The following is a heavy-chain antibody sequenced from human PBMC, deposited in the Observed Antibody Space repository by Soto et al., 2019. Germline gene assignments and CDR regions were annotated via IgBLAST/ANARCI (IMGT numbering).Heavy chain of an antibody. CDR2: ISGSGGST. D-gene: IGHD3-10*01. Sequence: EVQLLESGGGLVQPGGSLRLSCAASGFTFSSYAMSWVRQAPGKGLEWVSAISGSGGSTYYADSVKGRFTISRDNSKNTGYLQMNSVRAEETAVYYCAPHLWFGELYYWGQGTLVTVSS. V-gene: IGHV3-23*01. CDR1: GFTFSSYA. J-gene: IGHJ4*02. CDR3: APHLWFGELYY.